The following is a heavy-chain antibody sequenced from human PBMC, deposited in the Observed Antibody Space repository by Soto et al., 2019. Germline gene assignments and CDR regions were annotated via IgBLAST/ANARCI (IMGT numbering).Heavy chain of an antibody. CDR3: ARGHYYYGMDV. J-gene: IGHJ6*02. Sequence: SETLSLTCTVSNGSVSSGTYSWSWVRQPPGKGLEWIGYIYYSGTTYYTPSLKSRLTMSMDRANYHFSLHLPSVNAADTAVDFCARGHYYYGMDVWGQGITVTVSS. V-gene: IGHV4-30-2*01. CDR1: NGSVSSGTYS. CDR2: IYYSGTT.